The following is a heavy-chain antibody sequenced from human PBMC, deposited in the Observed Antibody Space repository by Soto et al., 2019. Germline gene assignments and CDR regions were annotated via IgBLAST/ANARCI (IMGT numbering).Heavy chain of an antibody. CDR3: ARGRYGDY. Sequence: QVHLVQSGAEVKKPGASVKVSCKCSGYTFTSYGITWVRQAPGQGLEWMGWISAHNDNTDYAQKLQGRVTVTRDTSTSTAYRELRSLRSDDTAVYYCARGRYGDYWGQGALVTVSP. V-gene: IGHV1-18*01. CDR2: ISAHNDNT. D-gene: IGHD1-1*01. J-gene: IGHJ4*02. CDR1: GYTFTSYG.